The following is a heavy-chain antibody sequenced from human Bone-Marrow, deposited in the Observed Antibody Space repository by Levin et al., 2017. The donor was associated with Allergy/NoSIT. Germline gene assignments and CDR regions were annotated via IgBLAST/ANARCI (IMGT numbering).Heavy chain of an antibody. CDR1: GFTFSDYW. Sequence: GGSLRLSCVASGFTFSDYWMHWVRQAPGEGLVWVSRVKTDGTQPSYADSVKGRFTISRDNAKNTLYLQMNSLRAEDTAVYYCARDPHGRYNGPNDAFDIWGQGTMVTVSS. D-gene: IGHD1-1*01. CDR3: ARDPHGRYNGPNDAFDI. CDR2: VKTDGTQP. V-gene: IGHV3-74*01. J-gene: IGHJ3*02.